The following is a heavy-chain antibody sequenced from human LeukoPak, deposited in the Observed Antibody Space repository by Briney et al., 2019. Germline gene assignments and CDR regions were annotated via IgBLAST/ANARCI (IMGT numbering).Heavy chain of an antibody. CDR2: IIPIFGTA. J-gene: IGHJ4*02. Sequence: ASVKVSCKASGGTFNSYAISWVRQAPGQGLEWMGGIIPIFGTANYAQKFQGRVTITADESTSTAYMELSSLRSEDTAVYYCATGTGTSGYGYYWGQGTLVTVSS. V-gene: IGHV1-69*13. D-gene: IGHD5-12*01. CDR1: GGTFNSYA. CDR3: ATGTGTSGYGYY.